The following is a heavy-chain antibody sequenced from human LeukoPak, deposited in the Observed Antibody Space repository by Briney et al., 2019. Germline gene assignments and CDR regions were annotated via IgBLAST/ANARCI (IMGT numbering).Heavy chain of an antibody. CDR1: GFTVSSNY. CDR2: IYSGGST. J-gene: IGHJ4*02. Sequence: GGSLRLSCAASGFTVSSNYMSWVRQAPGKGLEWVSVIYSGGSTHYADSVKGRFTISRDNSKNTLYLQMNSLRAEDTAVYYCAGAPYYDSSGYPYWGQGTLVTVSS. CDR3: AGAPYYDSSGYPY. V-gene: IGHV3-66*01. D-gene: IGHD3-22*01.